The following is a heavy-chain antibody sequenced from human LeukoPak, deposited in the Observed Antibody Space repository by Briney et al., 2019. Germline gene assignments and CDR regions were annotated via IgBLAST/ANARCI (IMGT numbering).Heavy chain of an antibody. CDR3: AKAEYSSSSGGYYYYMDV. Sequence: PGRSLKLSCAASGFSFSNYNMHWVRQAPGKGLEWVSLISWDGGSTYYADSVKGRFTISRDNSKNSLYLQMNSLRTEDTALYYCAKAEYSSSSGGYYYYMDVWGKGTTVTVSS. D-gene: IGHD6-6*01. CDR1: GFSFSNYN. J-gene: IGHJ6*03. V-gene: IGHV3-43*01. CDR2: ISWDGGST.